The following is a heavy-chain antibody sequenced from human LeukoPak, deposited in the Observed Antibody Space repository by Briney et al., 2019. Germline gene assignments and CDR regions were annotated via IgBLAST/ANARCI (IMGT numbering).Heavy chain of an antibody. CDR1: VFTVSSNY. Sequence: GRSLRLSCAASVFTVSSNYMIWVRQAPGKGLEWGLVIYSDGSTYYADSVKGRFTIYRDNSKNTLYLQMNSLRAEDTALYYYARERAELLWFGEYYYYGMDVWGQGTTVTVSS. CDR2: IYSDGST. J-gene: IGHJ6*02. V-gene: IGHV3-53*01. D-gene: IGHD3-10*01. CDR3: ARERAELLWFGEYYYYGMDV.